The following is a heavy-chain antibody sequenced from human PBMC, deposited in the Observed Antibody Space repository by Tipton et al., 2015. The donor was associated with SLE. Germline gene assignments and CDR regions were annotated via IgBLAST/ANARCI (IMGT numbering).Heavy chain of an antibody. D-gene: IGHD5-12*01. Sequence: SLRLSCAASGFTFSSYAMSWVRQAPGKGLEWVSAISGSGGSTYYADSVKGRFTISRDNSKNTLYLQMNSLRAEDTAVYFCAKDLAWGVATEGYFDYWGQGTLVTVSS. CDR2: ISGSGGST. J-gene: IGHJ4*02. V-gene: IGHV3-23*01. CDR3: AKDLAWGVATEGYFDY. CDR1: GFTFSSYA.